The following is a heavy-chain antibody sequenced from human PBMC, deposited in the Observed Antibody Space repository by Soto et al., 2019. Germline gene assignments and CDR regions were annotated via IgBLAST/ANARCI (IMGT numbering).Heavy chain of an antibody. CDR1: GFTFSSYG. D-gene: IGHD2-15*01. J-gene: IGHJ4*02. Sequence: GGSLRLSCAASGFTFSSYGMHWVRQAPGKGLEWVALIWYDGSEKYYADSVKGRFTISRDNSKNTLYLQMSSLRAEDTAVYYCARDEGYCRGGSCYPTGPFDYWGQGTLVTVSS. CDR2: IWYDGSEK. CDR3: ARDEGYCRGGSCYPTGPFDY. V-gene: IGHV3-33*01.